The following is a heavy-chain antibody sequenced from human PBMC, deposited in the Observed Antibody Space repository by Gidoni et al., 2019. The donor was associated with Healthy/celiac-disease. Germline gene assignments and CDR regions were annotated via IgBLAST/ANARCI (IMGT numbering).Heavy chain of an antibody. CDR3: VRIAEYGDYVWWFDP. CDR2: IFSNDEK. J-gene: IGHJ5*02. Sequence: QVTLKESGPVLVKPTETLTLTCTVSGFSLSNARMGVSWIRQPPGKALEWLAHIFSNDEKSYSTSLKSRLTISKDTSKSQVVLTMTNMDPVDTATYYCVRIAEYGDYVWWFDPWGQGTLVTVSS. V-gene: IGHV2-26*01. D-gene: IGHD4-17*01. CDR1: GFSLSNARMG.